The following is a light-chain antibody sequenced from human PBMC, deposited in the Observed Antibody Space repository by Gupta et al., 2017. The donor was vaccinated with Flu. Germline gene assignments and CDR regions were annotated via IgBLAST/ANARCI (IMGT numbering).Light chain of an antibody. V-gene: IGKV1-9*01. CDR2: AAS. CDR1: QGISTY. Sequence: DIHLTQSPSFLSASVGDRVNITCRASQGISTYLAWCHQKPGKAPKLLIYAASTLQGGVPPRFSGSGYGREFTLTISSLQPEDFGTYYCQQVNSFPLTFGGGTKIEIK. CDR3: QQVNSFPLT. J-gene: IGKJ4*01.